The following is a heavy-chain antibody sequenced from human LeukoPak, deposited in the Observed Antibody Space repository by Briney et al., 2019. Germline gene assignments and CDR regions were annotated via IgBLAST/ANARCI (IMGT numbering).Heavy chain of an antibody. D-gene: IGHD5-18*01. CDR1: GGSISFYY. Sequence: SETLSLTCTVSGGSISFYYWSWIRQPPGKGLEWIGYIYYSGSTYYNPSLKSRVTISVDTSKNQFSLKLSSVTAADTAVYYCARDLVDTAMVIRAFDIWGQGTMVTVSS. CDR2: IYYSGST. CDR3: ARDLVDTAMVIRAFDI. J-gene: IGHJ3*02. V-gene: IGHV4-30-4*08.